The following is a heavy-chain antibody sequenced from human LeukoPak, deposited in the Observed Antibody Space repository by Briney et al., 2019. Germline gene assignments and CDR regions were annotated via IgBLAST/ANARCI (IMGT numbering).Heavy chain of an antibody. V-gene: IGHV3-7*01. D-gene: IGHD6-13*01. Sequence: GGSLRLSCVVSGFTFSTSWMNWVRQAPGKGLEWLANIRKDGGATYYVDSVKGRFTISRDNAENSLHLQMNSLRAEDTAVYYCATSLDAPGNYWGQGILVTVSS. CDR3: ATSLDAPGNY. J-gene: IGHJ4*02. CDR2: IRKDGGAT. CDR1: GFTFSTSW.